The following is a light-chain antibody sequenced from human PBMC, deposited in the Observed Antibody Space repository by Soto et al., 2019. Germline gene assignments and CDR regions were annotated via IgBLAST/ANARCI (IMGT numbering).Light chain of an antibody. J-gene: IGLJ2*01. CDR2: RNN. CDR1: SSNIGSNY. Sequence: QPVLAQPPSASGTPGQRVTISCSGSSSNIGSNYVYWYQQFPGTAPKLLIYRNNQRPSGVPDRFSGSNSGTSASLAISGLRSEDEADYYCAAWDDSLSVVVFGGGTKVTVL. V-gene: IGLV1-47*01. CDR3: AAWDDSLSVVV.